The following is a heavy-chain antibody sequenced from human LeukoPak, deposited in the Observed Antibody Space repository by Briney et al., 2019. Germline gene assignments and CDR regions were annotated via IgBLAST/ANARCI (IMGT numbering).Heavy chain of an antibody. CDR3: ARGGFYCGGDCYVDY. D-gene: IGHD2-21*02. J-gene: IGHJ4*02. CDR1: GGSFSTYY. V-gene: IGHV4-34*01. CDR2: INHSGSA. Sequence: SETLSLTCAVYGGSFSTYYWSWIRQPPGKGLEWIGEINHSGSANYNPSLKSRVTISVDTSKNQFSLKLSSVTAADTAVYYCARGGFYCGGDCYVDYWGQGTLVTVSS.